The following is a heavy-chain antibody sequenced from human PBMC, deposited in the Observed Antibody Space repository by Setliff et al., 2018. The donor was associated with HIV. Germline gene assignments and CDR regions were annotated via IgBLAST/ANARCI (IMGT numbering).Heavy chain of an antibody. D-gene: IGHD4-17*01. Sequence: SETLSLTCTVSGGSISSHYWSWIRQAPGKGLEWIGYIYYNGNTNYNPSLKSRITISVDTSKDQFSLKLSSVTAADTAMYYCARDMTTVTYYYYYYYMDVWGKGTTVTVSS. CDR3: ARDMTTVTYYYYYYYMDV. CDR1: GGSISSHY. J-gene: IGHJ6*03. CDR2: IYYNGNT. V-gene: IGHV4-59*11.